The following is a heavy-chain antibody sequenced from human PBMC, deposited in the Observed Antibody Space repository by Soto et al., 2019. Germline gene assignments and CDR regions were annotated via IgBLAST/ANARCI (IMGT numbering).Heavy chain of an antibody. J-gene: IGHJ1*01. V-gene: IGHV1-69*01. Sequence: QVQLVQSGAEVKKPGSSVKVSCKASGGTFSSYAISWVRQAPGQGLECMGGIIPVFGTANYAQKFQGRVTINADESTSTVYMELSSLRSDDTAVYYCARGWNDFPHWGQGTLVTVSS. CDR1: GGTFSSYA. CDR3: ARGWNDFPH. CDR2: IIPVFGTA. D-gene: IGHD1-1*01.